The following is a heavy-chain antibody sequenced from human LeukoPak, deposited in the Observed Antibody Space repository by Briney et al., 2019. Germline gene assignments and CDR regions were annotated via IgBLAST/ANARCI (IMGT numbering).Heavy chain of an antibody. D-gene: IGHD3-9*01. CDR3: ARGHYDILTASYKWTPDY. J-gene: IGHJ4*02. V-gene: IGHV3-21*06. CDR1: GFTFSTYN. CDR2: ITSGGTYT. Sequence: GGSLRLSCAAPGFTFSTYNMNWVRQAPGEGLEWVSSITSGGTYTYYADSVKGRFTTSRDNAKNSLSLQLSSLRAEDTAVYYCARGHYDILTASYKWTPDYWGQGILVTVSS.